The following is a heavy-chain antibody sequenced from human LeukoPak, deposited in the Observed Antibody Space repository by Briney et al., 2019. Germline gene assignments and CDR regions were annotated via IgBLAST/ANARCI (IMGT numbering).Heavy chain of an antibody. V-gene: IGHV4-34*01. J-gene: IGHJ3*02. CDR2: INHSGST. CDR3: ATEYYRGAFDI. D-gene: IGHD1-26*01. CDR1: GGSFSGYY. Sequence: SETLSLTCAVYGGSFSGYYWSWIRQPPGKGLEWIGEINHSGSTNYNPSLKSRVTISVDTSKNQFSLKLSSVTAADTAVYYCATEYYRGAFDIWGQGTMVTVSS.